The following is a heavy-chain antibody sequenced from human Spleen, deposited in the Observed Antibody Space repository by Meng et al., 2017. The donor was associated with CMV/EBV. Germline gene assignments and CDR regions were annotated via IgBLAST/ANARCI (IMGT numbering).Heavy chain of an antibody. J-gene: IGHJ4*02. CDR2: IYPGDSDT. CDR1: GYSFTSHW. Sequence: KVSCKGSGYSFTSHWIGWVRQMPGKGLEWMGIIYPGDSDTRYSPSFQGQVIISADKSISTAYLQWSGLKASDTATYYCARLESVVNSLDYWGQGTLVTVS. V-gene: IGHV5-51*01. CDR3: ARLESVVNSLDY.